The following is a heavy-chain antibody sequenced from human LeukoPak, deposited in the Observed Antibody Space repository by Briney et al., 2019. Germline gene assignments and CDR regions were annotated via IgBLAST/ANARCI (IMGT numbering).Heavy chain of an antibody. Sequence: GGSLRLSCAASGVTFSSYGMHWVRQAPGKGLEWVAFIRYDGSNKYYADSVKGRFTISRDNSKNTLYLQMNSLRAEDTAVYYCARDLGPSSTSYTIDYWGQGTLVTVSS. CDR1: GVTFSSYG. D-gene: IGHD2-2*01. CDR3: ARDLGPSSTSYTIDY. J-gene: IGHJ4*02. CDR2: IRYDGSNK. V-gene: IGHV3-30*02.